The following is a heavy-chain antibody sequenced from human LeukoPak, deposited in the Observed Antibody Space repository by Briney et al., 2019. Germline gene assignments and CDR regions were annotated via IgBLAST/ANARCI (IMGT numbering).Heavy chain of an antibody. CDR3: ARGLPDKGFDP. J-gene: IGHJ5*02. Sequence: SETLSLTCTVSGGSISSYYWSWIRQPPGKGLEWIGYIYYSGSTNYNPSLKGRVTISVDTSKNQFSLKLSSVTAADTAVYYCARGLPDKGFDPWGQGTLVTVSS. V-gene: IGHV4-59*01. D-gene: IGHD4-11*01. CDR1: GGSISSYY. CDR2: IYYSGST.